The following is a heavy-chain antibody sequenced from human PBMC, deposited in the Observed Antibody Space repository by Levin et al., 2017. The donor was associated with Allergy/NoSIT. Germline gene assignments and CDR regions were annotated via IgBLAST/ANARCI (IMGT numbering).Heavy chain of an antibody. D-gene: IGHD4-17*01. V-gene: IGHV4-34*01. J-gene: IGHJ5*02. CDR3: ARGPPRSRYTTVTYNWFDP. CDR1: GGSFSGYY. Sequence: GSLRLSCAVYGGSFSGYYWSWIRQPPGKGLEWIGEINHSGSTNYNPSLKSRVTISVDTSKNQFSLKLSSVTAADTAVYYCARGPPRSRYTTVTYNWFDPWGQGTLVTVSS. CDR2: INHSGST.